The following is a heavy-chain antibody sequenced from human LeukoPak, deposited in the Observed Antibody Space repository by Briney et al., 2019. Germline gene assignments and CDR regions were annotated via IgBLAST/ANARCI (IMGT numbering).Heavy chain of an antibody. CDR2: IYSGGST. D-gene: IGHD2-2*02. CDR1: GFTFSSYS. V-gene: IGHV3-66*01. CDR3: AKGTPYCSSTSCYTPYYYYYYYMDV. Sequence: GGSLRLSCAASGFTFSSYSMNWVRQAPGKGLEWVSVIYSGGSTYYADSVKGRFTISRDTSKNTLFLQMNSLRAEDTAVYYCAKGTPYCSSTSCYTPYYYYYYYMDVWGKGTTVTVSS. J-gene: IGHJ6*03.